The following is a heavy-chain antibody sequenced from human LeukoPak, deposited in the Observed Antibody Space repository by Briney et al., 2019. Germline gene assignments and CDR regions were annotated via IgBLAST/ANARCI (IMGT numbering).Heavy chain of an antibody. D-gene: IGHD6-19*01. CDR1: GVTVSSNY. V-gene: IGHV3-53*01. Sequence: GSLRLSCAASGVTVSSNYMTWVRQAPGKGLEWVSVIYSGGSTYYTDSVRGRCTISRDNYKNKRYLQMKSRRAEETAVYYCAREVGYSSGWYLDYWGQGTLATVSS. J-gene: IGHJ4*02. CDR3: AREVGYSSGWYLDY. CDR2: IYSGGST.